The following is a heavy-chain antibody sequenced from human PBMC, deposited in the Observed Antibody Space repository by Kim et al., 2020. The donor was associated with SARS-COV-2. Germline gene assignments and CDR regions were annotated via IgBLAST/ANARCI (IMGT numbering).Heavy chain of an antibody. Sequence: KEYAVTAKSRVTINPDTSKHQFSLQLNSVTPEDTAVFYCARSSNSYLDYWGQGTLVTVSS. CDR3: ARSSNSYLDY. D-gene: IGHD3-16*02. J-gene: IGHJ4*02. CDR2: K. V-gene: IGHV6-1*01.